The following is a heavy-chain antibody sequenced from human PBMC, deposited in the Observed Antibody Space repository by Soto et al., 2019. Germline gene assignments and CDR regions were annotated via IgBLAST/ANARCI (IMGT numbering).Heavy chain of an antibody. Sequence: QVQLVESGGGVVQPGRSLRLSCAASGFIFSKYGMHWVRQAPGKGLEWVAVISYDGSNKYYAESVKGRFIISRDKSENTLFVQMNRLRAEDTALYYCAKDLESGKAYYYYAMDVWGQGTTVTVSS. J-gene: IGHJ6*02. V-gene: IGHV3-30*18. CDR1: GFIFSKYG. CDR2: ISYDGSNK. D-gene: IGHD3-10*01. CDR3: AKDLESGKAYYYYAMDV.